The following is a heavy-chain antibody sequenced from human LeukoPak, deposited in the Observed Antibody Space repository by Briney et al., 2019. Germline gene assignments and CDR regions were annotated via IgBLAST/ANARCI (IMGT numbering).Heavy chain of an antibody. Sequence: GGSLRLSCVASGFTFSSYSMNWVRQAPGKGLEWVSYISSSSSTIYYADSAKGRFTISRDSAKNSLYLQMNSLRDEDTAVYYCAPHRDGSYPFDFWGQGTLVTVSS. CDR3: APHRDGSYPFDF. V-gene: IGHV3-48*02. CDR1: GFTFSSYS. J-gene: IGHJ4*02. CDR2: ISSSSSTI. D-gene: IGHD1-26*01.